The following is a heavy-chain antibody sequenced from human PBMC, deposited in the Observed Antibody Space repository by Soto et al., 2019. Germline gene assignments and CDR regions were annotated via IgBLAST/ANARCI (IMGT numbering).Heavy chain of an antibody. CDR1: GFTFYDYG. J-gene: IGHJ3*02. V-gene: IGHV3-20*04. CDR2: INWNGGST. CDR3: ARAFSGSYRVHFDI. D-gene: IGHD1-26*01. Sequence: GGSLRLSCAASGFTFYDYGMSWVRQAPGKGLEWVSGINWNGGSTGYADSVKGRFTISRDNAKNSLYLQMNSLRAEDTALYYCARAFSGSYRVHFDIWGQGTMVTVSS.